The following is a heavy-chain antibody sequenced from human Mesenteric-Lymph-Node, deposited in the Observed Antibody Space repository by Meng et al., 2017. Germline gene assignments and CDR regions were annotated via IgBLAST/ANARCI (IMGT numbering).Heavy chain of an antibody. CDR2: INHSGST. V-gene: IGHV4-34*01. J-gene: IGHJ4*02. Sequence: QVQLQQWGAGLLKPSETLSLTCSVHGGSFSGYYWSWIRQPPGKGLVWIGEINHSGSTNYNPSLKSRVTISVDTSKNQFSLKLSSVTAADTAVYYCARTIGGADIVVVPAAYYFDYWGQGTLVTVSS. CDR1: GGSFSGYY. D-gene: IGHD2-2*01. CDR3: ARTIGGADIVVVPAAYYFDY.